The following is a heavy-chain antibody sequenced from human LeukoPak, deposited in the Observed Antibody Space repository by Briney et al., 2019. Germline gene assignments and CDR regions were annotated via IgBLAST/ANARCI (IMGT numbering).Heavy chain of an antibody. CDR2: ISGDGGSI. D-gene: IGHD6-13*01. Sequence: GGSLRLSCAASGFTFDDYAIYWVRQAPGKGLEWVSLISGDGGSIYYADSVKGRFTISRDNSKNSLYLQMNSLRTEDTALYYCAKDDYSSSWYALDYWGQGTLITVSS. J-gene: IGHJ4*02. V-gene: IGHV3-43*02. CDR1: GFTFDDYA. CDR3: AKDDYSSSWYALDY.